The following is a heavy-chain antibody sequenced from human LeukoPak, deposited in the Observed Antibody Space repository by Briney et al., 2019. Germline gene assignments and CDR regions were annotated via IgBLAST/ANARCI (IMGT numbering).Heavy chain of an antibody. CDR2: ICYSGST. V-gene: IGHV4-59*01. CDR3: ARDTIRSSEGFDP. D-gene: IGHD3-3*01. Sequence: SETLSLTCTVSGGSISSYYWSWIRQPPGKGLEWIGYICYSGSTNYNPSLKSRVTISVDTSKNQFSLKLSSVTAADTAVYYCARDTIRSSEGFDPWGQGTLVTVSS. CDR1: GGSISSYY. J-gene: IGHJ5*02.